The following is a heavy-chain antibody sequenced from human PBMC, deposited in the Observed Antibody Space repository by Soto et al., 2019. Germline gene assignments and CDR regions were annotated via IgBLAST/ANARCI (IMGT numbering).Heavy chain of an antibody. V-gene: IGHV1-8*01. CDR1: GYTFTSYD. D-gene: IGHD3-3*01. J-gene: IGHJ6*02. CDR2: MNPNSGNT. Sequence: QVQLVQSGAEVKKPGASVKVSCNASGYTFTSYDINWVRQATGQGLEWMGWMNPNSGNTGYAQKFQGRVTMTRNTSISTAYMELSSLRSEDTAVYYCARGTLRFLEWLPYYYYYYGMDVWGQGTTVTVSS. CDR3: ARGTLRFLEWLPYYYYYYGMDV.